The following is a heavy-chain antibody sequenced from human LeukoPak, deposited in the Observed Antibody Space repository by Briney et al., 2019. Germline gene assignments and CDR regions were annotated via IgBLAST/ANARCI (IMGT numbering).Heavy chain of an antibody. CDR2: ISGGGGST. CDR1: GFTFTSYS. D-gene: IGHD1-1*01. CDR3: AKLNDNYYYYGMDV. Sequence: GGSLRLSCAASGFTFTSYSMNWVRQAPGKGLEWVSTISGGGGSTYYADSVKGRFTIARDNSKNTLHLQMNSLRAEDTAVYYCAKLNDNYYYYGMDVWGQGTTVTVSS. J-gene: IGHJ6*02. V-gene: IGHV3-23*01.